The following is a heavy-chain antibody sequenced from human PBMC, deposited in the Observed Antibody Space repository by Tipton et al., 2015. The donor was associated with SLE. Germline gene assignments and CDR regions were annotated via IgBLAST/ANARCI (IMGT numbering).Heavy chain of an antibody. J-gene: IGHJ3*02. Sequence: QVQLVQSGAEVKKLGASVKVSCKASGYTFTGYYMPWVRQAPGQGLEWMGWINPNSGGTNYAKRFQGRVTMTRDTSISTAYMELNRLRSDDAAVYYSARSLTMIVVSSPNDAFDIWGQGTMVTVSS. D-gene: IGHD3-22*01. V-gene: IGHV1-2*02. CDR3: ARSLTMIVVSSPNDAFDI. CDR2: INPNSGGT. CDR1: GYTFTGYY.